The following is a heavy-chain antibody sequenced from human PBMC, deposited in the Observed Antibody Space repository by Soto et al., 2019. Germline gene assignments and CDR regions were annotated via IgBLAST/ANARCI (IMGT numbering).Heavy chain of an antibody. CDR3: ARGTGGWYVGD. CDR2: INSDGSNT. J-gene: IGHJ4*02. CDR1: GFTFSSYW. Sequence: EVQLVESGGGLVQPGGSLRLSCAASGFTFSSYWMHWVRQAPGKGLVCVSRINSDGSNTHYADSVKGRFTISRDNTKNTRNLQMNSLRDEETAMYHCARGTGGWYVGDWGQGTLVTVSS. D-gene: IGHD6-19*01. V-gene: IGHV3-74*01.